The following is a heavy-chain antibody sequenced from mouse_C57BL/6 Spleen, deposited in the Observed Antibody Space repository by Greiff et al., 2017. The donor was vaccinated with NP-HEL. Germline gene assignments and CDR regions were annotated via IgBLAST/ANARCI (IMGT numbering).Heavy chain of an antibody. Sequence: VQLQQSGPELVKPGASVKISCKASGYAFSSSWMNWVKQRPGKGLEWIGRIYPGDGDTNYNGKFKGKATLTADKSYSTAYMQLSSLTSEDSAVYFCARSDYYAMDYWGQGTSVTVSS. CDR3: ARSDYYAMDY. V-gene: IGHV1-82*01. J-gene: IGHJ4*01. CDR2: IYPGDGDT. CDR1: GYAFSSSW.